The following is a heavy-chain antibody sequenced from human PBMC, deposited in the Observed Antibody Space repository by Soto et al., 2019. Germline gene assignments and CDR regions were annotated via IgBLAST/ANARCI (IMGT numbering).Heavy chain of an antibody. CDR3: AKATATGGGAFEI. CDR2: ILVGGST. CDR1: GFICTSYD. J-gene: IGHJ3*02. D-gene: IGHD2-8*02. Sequence: EVQMLESGGGLVQPGGSLRLSCAASGFICTSYDMSWVRQAPGKGLEWVSTILVGGSTHYEDSVKGRFTISRDGSKNTVYLQMNSLTAGDTAVFYCAKATATGGGAFEICGQGTMVTVSS. V-gene: IGHV3-23*01.